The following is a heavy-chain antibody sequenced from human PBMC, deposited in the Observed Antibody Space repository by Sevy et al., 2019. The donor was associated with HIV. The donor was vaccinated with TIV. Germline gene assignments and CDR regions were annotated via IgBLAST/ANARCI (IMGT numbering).Heavy chain of an antibody. Sequence: ASVKVSCKASGGNFSNYVISWVRQAPGHGLEWMGGIIPTSGTANYAQKFQGRVTIIADESTGTAYMELSSLRSEDTAAYYCARLYPCGGACYYFDSWGQGTLVTVSS. D-gene: IGHD2-21*02. V-gene: IGHV1-69*13. J-gene: IGHJ4*02. CDR2: IIPTSGTA. CDR1: GGNFSNYV. CDR3: ARLYPCGGACYYFDS.